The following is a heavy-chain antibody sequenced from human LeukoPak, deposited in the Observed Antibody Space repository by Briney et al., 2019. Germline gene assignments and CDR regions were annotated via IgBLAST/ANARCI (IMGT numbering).Heavy chain of an antibody. Sequence: GGSLRLSCAASGFAFSSYCMNWVRQAPGKGLEWVANIKQDGSERYYVDSVKGRFTISRDNAKNSLYVQMNSLRAEDTAVYYCAKDRGQQSADFDYWGQGTLVTVSS. J-gene: IGHJ4*02. CDR3: AKDRGQQSADFDY. V-gene: IGHV3-7*01. D-gene: IGHD6-13*01. CDR2: IKQDGSER. CDR1: GFAFSSYC.